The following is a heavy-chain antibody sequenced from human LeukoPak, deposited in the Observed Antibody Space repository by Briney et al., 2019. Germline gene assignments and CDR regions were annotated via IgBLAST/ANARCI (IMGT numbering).Heavy chain of an antibody. CDR3: ARLALSRRYIVVVPAATSPFDY. J-gene: IGHJ4*02. CDR2: IYPGDSDT. CDR1: GYSFTSYW. Sequence: GESLKISCKGSGYSFTSYWIAWVRQMPGKGLEWMGIIYPGDSDTRYSPSFQGQVTISADKSISTAYLQWSSLKASDTAMYYCARLALSRRYIVVVPAATSPFDYWGQGTLVTVSS. D-gene: IGHD2-2*01. V-gene: IGHV5-51*01.